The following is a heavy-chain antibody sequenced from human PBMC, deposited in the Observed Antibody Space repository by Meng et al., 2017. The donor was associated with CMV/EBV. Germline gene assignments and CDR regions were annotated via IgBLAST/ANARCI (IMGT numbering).Heavy chain of an antibody. V-gene: IGHV1-69*12. CDR2: IIPIFGTA. J-gene: IGHJ4*02. CDR1: GGTFSSYA. CDR3: ARARGRVVVVAPFDY. Sequence: QVRLVQSGGGVKKPGSSVKVSCKAAGGTFSSYAISWVRQAPGQGLEWMGGIIPIFGTANYAQKFQGRVTITADESTSTAYMELSSLRSEDTAVYYCARARGRVVVVAPFDYWGQGTLVTVSS. D-gene: IGHD2-15*01.